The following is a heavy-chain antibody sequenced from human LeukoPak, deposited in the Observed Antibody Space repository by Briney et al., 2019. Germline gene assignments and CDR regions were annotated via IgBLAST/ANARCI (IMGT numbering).Heavy chain of an antibody. CDR3: ARVAFVATMGDY. D-gene: IGHD5-12*01. CDR1: GFTFSSYE. Sequence: GGSLRLSCAASGFTFSSYEMNWVRQAPGKGLEWVSYISSSGSTIYYADSVKGRFTIPRDNAKNSLYLQMNSLRAEDTAVYYCARVAFVATMGDYWGQGTLVTVSS. CDR2: ISSSGSTI. V-gene: IGHV3-48*03. J-gene: IGHJ4*02.